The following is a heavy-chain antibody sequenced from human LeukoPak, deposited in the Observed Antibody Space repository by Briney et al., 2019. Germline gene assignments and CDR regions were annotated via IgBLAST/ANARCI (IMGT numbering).Heavy chain of an antibody. CDR1: GGSISSYY. CDR2: IYYSGST. D-gene: IGHD3-22*01. Sequence: SETLSLTCTVSGGSISSYYWSWIRQPPGRGLEWIGYIYYSGSTNYNPSLKSRVTISVDTPKNQFSLKLSSVTAADTAGYYCARLRIYYDSSGYSKAYYYYYGMDVWGKGTTVTVSS. J-gene: IGHJ6*04. V-gene: IGHV4-59*08. CDR3: ARLRIYYDSSGYSKAYYYYYGMDV.